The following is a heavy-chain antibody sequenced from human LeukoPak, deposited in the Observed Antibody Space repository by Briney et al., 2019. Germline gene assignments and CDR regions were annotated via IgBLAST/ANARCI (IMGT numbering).Heavy chain of an antibody. Sequence: GGSLRLSCATSGFAFSNYGMHWVRQAPGKGLEWVAVISYDGSNKYYADSVKGRFTISRDNSKNTLYLQMNSLRPEDAAVYYCANLPLWGQGTLVTVSS. CDR2: ISYDGSNK. J-gene: IGHJ4*02. CDR3: ANLPL. V-gene: IGHV3-30*18. CDR1: GFAFSNYG.